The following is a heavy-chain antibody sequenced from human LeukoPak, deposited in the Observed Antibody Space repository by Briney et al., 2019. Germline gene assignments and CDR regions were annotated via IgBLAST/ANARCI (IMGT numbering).Heavy chain of an antibody. CDR3: ARERVTTTCFDY. J-gene: IGHJ4*02. CDR1: GFTFSSYA. D-gene: IGHD4-17*01. CDR2: ISGSGGTA. Sequence: RAGGSLRLSCAASGFTFSSYAMSWVRQAPGRGLEWVSIISGSGGTAYYADSVKGRLTISRDNSRNTLYLQINSLSAVDTAVYYCARERVTTTCFDYWGQGTLVTVSS. V-gene: IGHV3-23*01.